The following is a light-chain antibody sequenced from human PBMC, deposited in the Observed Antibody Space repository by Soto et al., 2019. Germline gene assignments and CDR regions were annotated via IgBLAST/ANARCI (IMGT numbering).Light chain of an antibody. CDR1: SSDVGYSNH. J-gene: IGLJ3*02. Sequence: QSAPTQPASVSGSPGQSITISCTGASSDVGYSNHVSWYQQNPGKVPKLIIYDVNNRPSGVSDRFSGSKSGNTASLTISGLQSEDDGDYYCRSSTSRDTLVFGGGTKLTVL. CDR2: DVN. V-gene: IGLV2-14*01. CDR3: RSSTSRDTLV.